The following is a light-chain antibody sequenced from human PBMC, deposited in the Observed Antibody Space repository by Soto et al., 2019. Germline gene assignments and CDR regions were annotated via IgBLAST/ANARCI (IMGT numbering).Light chain of an antibody. J-gene: IGKJ1*01. V-gene: IGKV3-20*01. CDR3: QQYGNSSRT. CDR2: GAS. CDR1: QSVSSSS. Sequence: EIVLTQSPGTLSLSPGERATLSCRASQSVSSSSLAWYQQKPGQAPRLLIYGASSRATGIPDRFSGSGSGTDFTLTISRLEPEVFAVYYCQQYGNSSRTFGQGTKVEIK.